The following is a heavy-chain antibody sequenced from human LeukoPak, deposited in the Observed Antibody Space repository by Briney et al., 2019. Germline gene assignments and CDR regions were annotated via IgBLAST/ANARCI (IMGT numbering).Heavy chain of an antibody. D-gene: IGHD3-10*01. Sequence: GGSLRLSCAASGFTFGAYTINWVRQAPGKGLEWVSCIFSRSESILYADSVKGRFTISRDNAKNTLYLQMNSLRAEDTAVYYCAKWVNSLGGYSDYWGQGTLVTVSS. CDR3: AKWVNSLGGYSDY. J-gene: IGHJ4*02. V-gene: IGHV3-21*01. CDR2: IFSRSESI. CDR1: GFTFGAYT.